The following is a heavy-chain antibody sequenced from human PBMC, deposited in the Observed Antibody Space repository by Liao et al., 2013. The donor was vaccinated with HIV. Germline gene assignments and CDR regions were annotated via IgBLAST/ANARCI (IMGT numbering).Heavy chain of an antibody. J-gene: IGHJ5*02. Sequence: QVQLQESGPGLVKPSETLSLTCTVSGHSITDNYYWAWVRQTPGRGLEWIGTLFNSGSTQYNPSLESRVLISGDSSKNRFSLEVRSMTAADSAVYYCVSQRYYGVGSLRGWFDPWGQGTRVTVSS. CDR1: GHSITDNYY. V-gene: IGHV4-38-2*02. CDR2: LFNSGST. CDR3: VSQRYYGVGSLRGWFDP. D-gene: IGHD3-10*01.